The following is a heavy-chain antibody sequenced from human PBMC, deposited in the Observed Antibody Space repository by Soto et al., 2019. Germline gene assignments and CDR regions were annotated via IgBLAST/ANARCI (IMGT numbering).Heavy chain of an antibody. CDR3: ARVSTVTKNAY. Sequence: PSETLSLTCTVSGASIGSSYWTWIRQPPGKGLEWMGYIFYSGSTNYNPSLSGRVSMTVDTSKNQVSLNLRSVTAADTAVYYCARVSTVTKNAYWGHGMLVTGSS. J-gene: IGHJ4*01. CDR1: GASIGSSY. D-gene: IGHD4-17*01. CDR2: IFYSGST. V-gene: IGHV4-59*01.